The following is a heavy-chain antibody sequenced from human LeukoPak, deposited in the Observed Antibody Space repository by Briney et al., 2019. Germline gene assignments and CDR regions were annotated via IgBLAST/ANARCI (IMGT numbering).Heavy chain of an antibody. CDR3: ARLEQWLTPY. D-gene: IGHD6-19*01. CDR2: ISSSSSII. V-gene: IGHV3-48*04. Sequence: PGGSLRLSCAASGFTFSTYSMNWVRQAPGKGLEWVSYISSSSSIINYAESVRGRFTISRDNAKNSLYLQMNSLRVEDTAVYYCARLEQWLTPYWGQGTLVTVSS. J-gene: IGHJ4*02. CDR1: GFTFSTYS.